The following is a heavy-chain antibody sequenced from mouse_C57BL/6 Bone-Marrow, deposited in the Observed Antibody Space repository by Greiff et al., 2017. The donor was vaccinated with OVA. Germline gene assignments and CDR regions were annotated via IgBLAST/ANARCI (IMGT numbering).Heavy chain of an antibody. CDR2: INPYNGGT. V-gene: IGHV1-19*01. CDR1: GYTFTDYY. CDR3: ARGGTTVVEGY. Sequence: VHVKQSGPVLVKPGASVKMSCKASGYTFTDYYMNWVKQSHGKSLEWIGVINPYNGGTSYNQKFKGKATLTVDKSSSTAYMELNSLTSEDSAVYYCARGGTTVVEGYWGQGTTLTVSS. J-gene: IGHJ2*01. D-gene: IGHD1-1*01.